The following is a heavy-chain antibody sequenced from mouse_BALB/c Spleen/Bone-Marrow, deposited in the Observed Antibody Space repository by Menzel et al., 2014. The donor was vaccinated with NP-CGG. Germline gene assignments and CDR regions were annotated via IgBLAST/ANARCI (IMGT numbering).Heavy chain of an antibody. Sequence: DVKLVESGAELVRPGALVKLSCKGSGFNIKDYYMHWVKQRPEQGLEWIGWIDPENGYTIFDPKFQGKASITADTSSNTAYLQLSSLTSEDTAVYYCAPYYGNYGFAYWGQGTLVTASA. D-gene: IGHD2-10*01. CDR2: IDPENGYT. J-gene: IGHJ3*01. CDR3: APYYGNYGFAY. V-gene: IGHV14-1*02. CDR1: GFNIKDYY.